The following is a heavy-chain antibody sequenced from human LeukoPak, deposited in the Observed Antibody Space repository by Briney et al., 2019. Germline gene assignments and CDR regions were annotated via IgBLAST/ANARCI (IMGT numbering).Heavy chain of an antibody. J-gene: IGHJ4*02. CDR2: ISSSSTI. CDR1: GFTFSSYS. CDR3: ARVKRYFDWLLDY. D-gene: IGHD3-9*01. V-gene: IGHV3-48*04. Sequence: PGGSLRLSCAASGFTFSSYSMNWVRQAPGKGLEWVSYISSSSTIYYADSVKGRFTISRDNAKNSLYLQMNSLRAEDTAVYYCARVKRYFDWLLDYWGQGTLVTVSS.